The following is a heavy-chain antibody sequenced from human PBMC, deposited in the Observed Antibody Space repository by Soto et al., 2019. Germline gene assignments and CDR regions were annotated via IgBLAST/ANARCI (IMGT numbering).Heavy chain of an antibody. D-gene: IGHD2-8*01. CDR2: MSHDGSKT. J-gene: IGHJ4*02. CDR3: AGGQCGTNCYIFEY. V-gene: IGHV3-30*03. Sequence: QVQLVESGGGVVQPGTSLRLSCAASGFTFSSYGFQWVRQAPGKGLEWVTLMSHDGSKTVYADSVKGRFTISRDNSRNTLYLQMNSLKDEDTAVYYCAGGQCGTNCYIFEYWGQGTLVNVSS. CDR1: GFTFSSYG.